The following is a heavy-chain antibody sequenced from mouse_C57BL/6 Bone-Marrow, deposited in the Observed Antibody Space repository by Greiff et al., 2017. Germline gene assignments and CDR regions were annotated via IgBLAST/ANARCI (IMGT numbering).Heavy chain of an antibody. CDR1: AYTFTSYT. D-gene: IGHD2-2*01. J-gene: IGHJ2*01. Sequence: VQLQQSGAELARPGASVKMSCKASAYTFTSYTMHWVKQRPGQGLEWIVYINPSSGYTKYNQKFKDKAPLTADKSSSPAYMQRSSLTSEDSAVYYCATRGLRRGYYFDYWGQGTTLTVSS. CDR2: INPSSGYT. CDR3: ATRGLRRGYYFDY. V-gene: IGHV1-4*01.